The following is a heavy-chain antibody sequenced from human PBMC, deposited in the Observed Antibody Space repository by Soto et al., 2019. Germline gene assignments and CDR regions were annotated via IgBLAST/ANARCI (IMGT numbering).Heavy chain of an antibody. D-gene: IGHD3-10*01. Sequence: QVQLVQSGAEVKKPGASVKVSCEAFGYTFTNYYMHWVRQAPGQGLEWMGIMNPSGGSTSYAQKFWGRVTMTRDTSTSTAYMELTSLTSEDTAVYYCARDLYGSGSYAFDSWGQGTLVTVSS. CDR3: ARDLYGSGSYAFDS. V-gene: IGHV1-46*01. CDR1: GYTFTNYY. CDR2: MNPSGGST. J-gene: IGHJ4*02.